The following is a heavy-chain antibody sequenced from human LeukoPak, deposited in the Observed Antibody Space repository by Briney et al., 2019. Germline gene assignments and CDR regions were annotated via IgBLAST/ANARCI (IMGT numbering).Heavy chain of an antibody. V-gene: IGHV5-51*01. J-gene: IGHJ4*02. CDR3: ARNRGDNTFHY. CDR1: GYSFTSCW. Sequence: GESLKSSCKGSGYSFTSCWIAWLRQMPGKGLEWMGIVYPGDSNTRYSPSFEGQVTISADKSMNTAYLQWSSLKASDTAMYYCARNRGDNTFHYWGQGTLVTVSS. CDR2: VYPGDSNT. D-gene: IGHD3-10*01.